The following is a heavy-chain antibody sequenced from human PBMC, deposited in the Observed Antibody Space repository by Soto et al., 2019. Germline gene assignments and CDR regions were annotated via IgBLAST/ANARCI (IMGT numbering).Heavy chain of an antibody. CDR3: AKEKYCSGGSCYDRPTSDY. CDR1: GFTFDDYA. J-gene: IGHJ4*02. Sequence: GGSLRLSCAASGFTFDDYAMHWVRQAPGKGLEWVSGISWNSGSIGYADYVKGRFTISRDNAKNSLYLQMNSLRAEDTALFYFAKEKYCSGGSCYDRPTSDYWGQGTLVTVSS. D-gene: IGHD2-15*01. CDR2: ISWNSGSI. V-gene: IGHV3-9*01.